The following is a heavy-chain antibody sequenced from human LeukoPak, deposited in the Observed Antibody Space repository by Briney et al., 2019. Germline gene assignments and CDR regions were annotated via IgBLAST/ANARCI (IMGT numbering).Heavy chain of an antibody. CDR1: GFTFSRYA. CDR2: ICGSGGST. J-gene: IGHJ4*02. V-gene: IGHV3-23*01. CDR3: AKEPPIVVVAAIENDY. Sequence: GGSLRLSCAASGFTFSRYAIRWVRHAPGKGLEGGSPICGSGGSTYYAELVKGRFTTSRHNSKNTLYLQMNSLRAEDTAVYYCAKEPPIVVVAAIENDYWGQGTLVTVSS. D-gene: IGHD2-21*02.